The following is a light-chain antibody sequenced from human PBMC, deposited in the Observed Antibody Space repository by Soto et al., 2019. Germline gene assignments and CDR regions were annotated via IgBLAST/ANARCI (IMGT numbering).Light chain of an antibody. V-gene: IGLV1-44*01. CDR2: SNS. CDR3: AALDDSLNGVV. Sequence: QSVLTQTPSASGTPGQRGSISCSGSSTNIGRNTVIWYQQVPGTTPKVLIYSNSQRPSEVPDRFSGSKSGTSACLAISGLQSDDEADYYCAALDDSLNGVVFGGGTKVTVL. J-gene: IGLJ2*01. CDR1: STNIGRNT.